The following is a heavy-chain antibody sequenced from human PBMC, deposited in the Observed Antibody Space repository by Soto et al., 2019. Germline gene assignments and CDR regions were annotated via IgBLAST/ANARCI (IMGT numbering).Heavy chain of an antibody. CDR3: ARDYAQGAARLRGMDV. V-gene: IGHV1-69*13. Sequence: SVKVSCKASGGTFSSYAISWVRQAPGQGLEWMGGIIPIFGTANYAQKFQGRVTITADESTSTAYMELSSLRSEDTAVYYCARDYAQGAARLRGMDVWGQGTTVTVSS. J-gene: IGHJ6*02. CDR1: GGTFSSYA. CDR2: IIPIFGTA. D-gene: IGHD6-6*01.